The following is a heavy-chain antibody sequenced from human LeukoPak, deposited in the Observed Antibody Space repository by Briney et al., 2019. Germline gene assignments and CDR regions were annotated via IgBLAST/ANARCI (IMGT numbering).Heavy chain of an antibody. Sequence: ASVNVSCKAFGYGFTSYYIHWVRPAPGQGLAWMGIINPSVGGTTYARKFHGRVTMTRDTSTSTVYMELSSLRSEDTAVYYCARHGSGRYYPAEGRVDYWGQGTLVTVSS. J-gene: IGHJ4*02. V-gene: IGHV1-46*03. CDR1: GYGFTSYY. CDR2: INPSVGGT. CDR3: ARHGSGRYYPAEGRVDY. D-gene: IGHD3-10*01.